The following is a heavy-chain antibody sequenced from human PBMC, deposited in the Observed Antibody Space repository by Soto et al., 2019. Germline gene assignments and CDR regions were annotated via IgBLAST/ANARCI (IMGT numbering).Heavy chain of an antibody. CDR2: TRNKANSYTT. Sequence: EVQLVESGGGLVQPGGSLRLSCAASGFTFSDHYMDWVRQAPGKGLEWVGRTRNKANSYTTEYAASEKGRFTISRDDSENSLYLQMNSLKTEDSSVYYCARVFTAYSEYVPFYYCYMGVWGKGTTVTVSS. D-gene: IGHD4-4*01. J-gene: IGHJ6*03. CDR1: GFTFSDHY. V-gene: IGHV3-72*01. CDR3: ARVFTAYSEYVPFYYCYMGV.